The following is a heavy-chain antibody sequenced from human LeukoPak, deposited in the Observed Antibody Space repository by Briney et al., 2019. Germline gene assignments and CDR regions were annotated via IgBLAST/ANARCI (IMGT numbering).Heavy chain of an antibody. V-gene: IGHV4-61*02. CDR2: IYTSGST. J-gene: IGHJ5*02. Sequence: SQTLSLTCTVSGGSISSGSYYWSWIRQPAGKGLEWIGRIYTSGSTNYSPSLKSRVTISVDTSKNQFSLKLSSVTAADTAVYYCAREVDFGVVPNWFDPWGQGTLVTVSS. CDR1: GGSISSGSYY. CDR3: AREVDFGVVPNWFDP. D-gene: IGHD3-3*01.